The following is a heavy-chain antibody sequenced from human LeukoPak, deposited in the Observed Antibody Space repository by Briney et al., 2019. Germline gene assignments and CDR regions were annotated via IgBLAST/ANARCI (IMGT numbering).Heavy chain of an antibody. CDR2: IKSKTDGGTT. V-gene: IGHV3-15*01. CDR3: TTDSSSLLFGELRYYYYYGMDV. J-gene: IGHJ6*04. CDR1: GFTFSNAW. Sequence: GSLRLSCAASGFTFSNAWMSWVRQAPGKGLEWVGRIKSKTDGGTTDYAAPVKGRFTISRDDSKNTLYLQMNSLKTEDTAVYYCTTDSSSLLFGELRYYYYYGMDVWGKGTTVTVSS. D-gene: IGHD3-10*02.